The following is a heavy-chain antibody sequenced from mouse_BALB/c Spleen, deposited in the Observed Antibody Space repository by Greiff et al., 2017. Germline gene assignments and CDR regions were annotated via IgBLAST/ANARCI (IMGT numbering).Heavy chain of an antibody. J-gene: IGHJ2*01. D-gene: IGHD1-1*01. CDR1: GFTFSSYG. CDR3: ARYYGSSYGYFDY. Sequence: DVQLVESGGDLVKPGGSLKLSCAASGFTFSSYGMSWVRQTPDKRLEWVATISSGGSYTYYPDSVKGRFTISRDNAKNTLYLQMSSLKSEDTAMYYCARYYGSSYGYFDYWGQGTTLTVSS. CDR2: ISSGGSYT. V-gene: IGHV5-6*01.